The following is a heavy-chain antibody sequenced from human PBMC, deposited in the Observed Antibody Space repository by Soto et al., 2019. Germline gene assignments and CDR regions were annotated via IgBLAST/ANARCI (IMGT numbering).Heavy chain of an antibody. J-gene: IGHJ6*02. V-gene: IGHV3-30-3*01. CDR2: ISYDGSNK. D-gene: IGHD3-10*01. Sequence: GGSLRLSCSASGFTFSSYAMHGVRQAPGKGLEWVAVISYDGSNKYYADSVKGRFTISRDNSKNTLYLQMNSLRAEDTAVYYCARDYTMVRATYGMDVWGQGTTVTVSS. CDR3: ARDYTMVRATYGMDV. CDR1: GFTFSSYA.